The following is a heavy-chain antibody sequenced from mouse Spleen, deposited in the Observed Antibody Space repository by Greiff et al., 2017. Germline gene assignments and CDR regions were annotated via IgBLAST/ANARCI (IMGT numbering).Heavy chain of an antibody. J-gene: IGHJ3*01. CDR2: IYPGNSDT. CDR1: GYTFTSYW. D-gene: IGHD2-3*01. Sequence: EVQLQQSGTVLARPGASVKMSCKTSGYTFTSYWMHWVKQRPGQGLEWIGAIYPGNSDTSYNQKFKGKAKLTAVTSASTAYMELSSLTNEDSAVYYCTRSRSDGYYPAWFAYWGQGTLVTVSA. V-gene: IGHV1-5*01. CDR3: TRSRSDGYYPAWFAY.